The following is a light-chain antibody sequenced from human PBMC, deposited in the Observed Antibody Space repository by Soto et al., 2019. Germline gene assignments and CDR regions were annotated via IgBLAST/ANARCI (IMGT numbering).Light chain of an antibody. CDR3: TVWDDSLRGRL. J-gene: IGLJ2*01. Sequence: QSVVTQPPSASGTPGQRVTLTCSGSSSNIEVNYVYWYQQVPGTAPRLLIYRNHQRPSGVPDRFSGSKSGASASLTNSALRSEDEGDYYCTVWDDSLRGRLFGGGTKLTVL. CDR2: RNH. V-gene: IGLV1-47*01. CDR1: SSNIEVNY.